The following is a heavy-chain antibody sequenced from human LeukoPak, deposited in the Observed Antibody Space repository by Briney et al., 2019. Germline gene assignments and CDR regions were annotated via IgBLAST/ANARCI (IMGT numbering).Heavy chain of an antibody. CDR2: FDPEDGET. CDR3: ATGYSGSYPRWYAFDI. J-gene: IGHJ3*02. CDR1: GYTLTELS. D-gene: IGHD1-26*01. Sequence: ASVKVSCKVSGYTLTELSMHWVRQAPGKGLEWMGGFDPEDGETIYAQKFQGRATMTEDTSTDTAYMELSSLRSEDTAVYYCATGYSGSYPRWYAFDIWGQGTMVTVSS. V-gene: IGHV1-24*01.